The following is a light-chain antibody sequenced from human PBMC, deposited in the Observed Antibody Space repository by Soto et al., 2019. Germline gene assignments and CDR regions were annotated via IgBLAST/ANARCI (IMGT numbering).Light chain of an antibody. CDR2: EVS. CDR1: SSDVGGYNY. CDR3: SSYAGSNNFV. J-gene: IGLJ2*01. Sequence: QSALTQPPSASGSPGQSVTISCTGTSSDVGGYNYVSWYQQHPGKAPKLMIYEVSKRPSGVPDRFSGSKSGNTASLTVSGLQADDEADYCCSSYAGSNNFVFGGGTKLTVL. V-gene: IGLV2-8*01.